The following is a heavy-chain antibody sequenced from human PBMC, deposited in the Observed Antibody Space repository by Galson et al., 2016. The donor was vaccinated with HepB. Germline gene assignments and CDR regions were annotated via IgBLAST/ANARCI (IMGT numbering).Heavy chain of an antibody. Sequence: SLRLSCATSGFTFSDYPMYWIRQAPGEGLECVPNIKQDGSEQYYVDSVKGRFTISRDNAKKSLYLQMNSLRAEDTAVYYCARGYCSSTSPCGMDVWGQGTTVTVSS. V-gene: IGHV3-7*04. CDR2: IKQDGSEQ. D-gene: IGHD2-2*01. J-gene: IGHJ6*02. CDR1: GFTFSDYP. CDR3: ARGYCSSTSPCGMDV.